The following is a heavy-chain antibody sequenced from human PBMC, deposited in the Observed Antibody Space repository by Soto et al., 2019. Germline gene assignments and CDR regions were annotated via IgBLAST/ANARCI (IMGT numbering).Heavy chain of an antibody. CDR1: GGSISSYY. J-gene: IGHJ2*01. CDR2: IYYSGST. V-gene: IGHV4-59*01. D-gene: IGHD2-21*02. CDR3: ARGKLYGGGACYGGYFHS. Sequence: PSETLSLTCTVSGGSISSYYWSWIRQPPGKGLEWIGYIYYSGSTNYNPSLKSRVTISVDTSKNQFSLKLSSVTAADTAVYYCARGKLYGGGACYGGYFHSGGRGPRVTV.